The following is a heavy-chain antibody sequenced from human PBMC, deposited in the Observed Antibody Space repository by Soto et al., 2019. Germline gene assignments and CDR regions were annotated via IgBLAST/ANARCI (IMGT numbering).Heavy chain of an antibody. D-gene: IGHD3-10*01. CDR2: IKSKTDGGTT. Sequence: VGSLILSCAASGFTFSSYGMSWVRQAPGKGLEWVGRIKSKTDGGTTDYAAPVKGRFTISRDDSKNTLYLQMNSLKTEDTAVYYCTTAMAPDDFDYWGQGTLVNVSS. J-gene: IGHJ4*02. V-gene: IGHV3-15*01. CDR1: GFTFSSYG. CDR3: TTAMAPDDFDY.